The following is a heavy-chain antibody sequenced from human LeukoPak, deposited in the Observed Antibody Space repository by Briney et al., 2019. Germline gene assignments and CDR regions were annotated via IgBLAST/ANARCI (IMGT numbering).Heavy chain of an antibody. J-gene: IGHJ4*02. CDR1: GFTVSSNY. Sequence: PGGSLRLSCVASGFTVSSNYMSWVRQAPGKGLEWVSSISSSSSYIYYADSVKGRFTISRDNAKNSLYLQMNSLRAEDTAVYYCARDWGIAVAGTDHWSQGTLVTASS. D-gene: IGHD6-19*01. CDR3: ARDWGIAVAGTDH. V-gene: IGHV3-21*01. CDR2: ISSSSSYI.